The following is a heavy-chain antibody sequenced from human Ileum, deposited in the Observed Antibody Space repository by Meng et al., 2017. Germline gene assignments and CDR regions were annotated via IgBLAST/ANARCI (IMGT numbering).Heavy chain of an antibody. CDR1: ICSISRNTY. CDR3: ARHGGYSQDF. Sequence: QVSGSGLVSTYGTLSRTCAVSICSISRNTYLSWFRQPPGKGLEWIGQISHSGSAYYNPSLKSRVTMSVDKSKSQFSLMLTSVTAADTAIYYCARHGGYSQDFWGQGTLVTVSS. D-gene: IGHD4-23*01. J-gene: IGHJ4*02. V-gene: IGHV4-4*02. CDR2: ISHSGSA.